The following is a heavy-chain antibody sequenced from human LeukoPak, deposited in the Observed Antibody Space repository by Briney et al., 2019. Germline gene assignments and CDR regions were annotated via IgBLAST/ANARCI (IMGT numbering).Heavy chain of an antibody. CDR2: IRSDGSDT. J-gene: IGHJ4*02. CDR3: ARDWFHAVDY. CDR1: GFTFSDTW. V-gene: IGHV3-74*01. Sequence: GGSLRLSCAASGFTFSDTWMHWVRQAPGKGLVWVSRIRSDGSDTRYAESVKGRFTISRDNAKNTLYLQMNSLRAEDTAVYYCARDWFHAVDYWGQGTLVTVSS. D-gene: IGHD2/OR15-2a*01.